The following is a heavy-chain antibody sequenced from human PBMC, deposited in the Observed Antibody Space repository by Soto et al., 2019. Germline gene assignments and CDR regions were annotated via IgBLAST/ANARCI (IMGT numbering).Heavy chain of an antibody. CDR2: MNPNSGNT. J-gene: IGHJ6*03. V-gene: IGHV1-8*01. CDR1: GYTFTSYD. CDR3: ARGYKGDYDILTGYYIGPYYYYMDV. Sequence: ASVKVSCKASGYTFTSYDINWVRQATGQGLEWMGWMNPNSGNTGYAQKFQGRVTMTRNTSISTAYMELSSLRSEDTAVDYCARGYKGDYDILTGYYIGPYYYYMDVWGKGTTVTVSS. D-gene: IGHD3-9*01.